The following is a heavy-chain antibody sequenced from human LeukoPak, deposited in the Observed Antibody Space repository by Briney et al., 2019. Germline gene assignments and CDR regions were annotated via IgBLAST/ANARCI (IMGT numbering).Heavy chain of an antibody. V-gene: IGHV3-23*01. CDR2: ISGTGGRT. J-gene: IGHJ4*02. D-gene: IGHD3-3*01. CDR1: GFTFSSYA. Sequence: GGSLRLSCGASGFTFSSYAMSWVRQAPGKGLEWVSTISGTGGRTYYADSVKGRFTISRDNSKNTLYLQMNSLRAEDTAVYYCAPSLVFWNDWAQEPLVTVPS. CDR3: APSLVFWND.